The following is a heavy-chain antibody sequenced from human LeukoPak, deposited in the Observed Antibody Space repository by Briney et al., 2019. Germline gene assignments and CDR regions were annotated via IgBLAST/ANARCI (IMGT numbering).Heavy chain of an antibody. V-gene: IGHV3-23*01. J-gene: IGHJ4*02. CDR1: GLTFSSYE. CDR3: AKDLARTSTVTTSPDY. Sequence: GGSLRLSCAASGLTFSSYEMNWVRQAPGKGLEWVSAISGSGGSTYYADSVKGRFTISRDNSKNTLYLQMHSLRAEDTAVYYCAKDLARTSTVTTSPDYWGQGTLVTVSS. D-gene: IGHD4-17*01. CDR2: ISGSGGST.